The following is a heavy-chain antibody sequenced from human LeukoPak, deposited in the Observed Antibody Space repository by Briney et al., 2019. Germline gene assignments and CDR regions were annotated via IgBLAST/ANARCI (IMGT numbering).Heavy chain of an antibody. J-gene: IGHJ4*02. V-gene: IGHV3-21*01. CDR2: ISSSSSYI. CDR1: GLTFSSYS. D-gene: IGHD3-10*01. Sequence: PGGSLRLSCAASGLTFSSYSMNWVRQAPGKGLKSVSSISSSSSYIYYADSVKGGFTISRDNDKNSLYLQMNSLRAEDTAVYYCARAPYGSGLVDYWGQGTLVTVSS. CDR3: ARAPYGSGLVDY.